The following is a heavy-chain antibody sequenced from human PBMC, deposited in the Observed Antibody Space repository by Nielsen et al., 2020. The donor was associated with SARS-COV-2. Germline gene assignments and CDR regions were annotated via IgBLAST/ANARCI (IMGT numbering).Heavy chain of an antibody. D-gene: IGHD1-26*01. CDR3: ARDPSSGSYRGGYWFDP. Sequence: GESLKISCAASGFTFSSYAMHWVRQAPGKGLEWVAVISYDGSNKYYADSVKGRFTISRDNSKNTLYLQMNSLRAEDTAVYYCARDPSSGSYRGGYWFDPWGQGTLVTVSS. CDR1: GFTFSSYA. J-gene: IGHJ5*02. V-gene: IGHV3-30-3*01. CDR2: ISYDGSNK.